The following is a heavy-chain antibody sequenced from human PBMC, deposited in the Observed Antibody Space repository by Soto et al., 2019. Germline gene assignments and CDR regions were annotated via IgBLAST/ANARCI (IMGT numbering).Heavy chain of an antibody. CDR3: ARGPTGDRYVDY. Sequence: SETLSLTCTVSGGSISSGGYYWSWIRQHPGKGLEWIGYIYYSGSTYYNLSLKSRVTISVDTSKNQFSLKLSSVTAADTAVYYCARGPTGDRYVDYWGQGTLVTVSS. CDR1: GGSISSGGYY. J-gene: IGHJ4*02. V-gene: IGHV4-31*03. CDR2: IYYSGST. D-gene: IGHD7-27*01.